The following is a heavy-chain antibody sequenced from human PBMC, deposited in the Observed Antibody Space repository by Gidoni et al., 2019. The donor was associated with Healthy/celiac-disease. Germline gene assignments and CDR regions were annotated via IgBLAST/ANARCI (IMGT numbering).Heavy chain of an antibody. V-gene: IGHV4-39*01. CDR2: IYYSGST. CDR1: GGSISSSSYY. D-gene: IGHD2-15*01. CDR3: ARPGYCSGGSCYLGAFDI. Sequence: QLQLQESGPGLVKPSETLSLTCTVSGGSISSSSYYWGWIRQPPGKGLEWIGSIYYSGSTYYNPSLKSRVTISVDTSKNQFSLKLSSVTAADTAVYYCARPGYCSGGSCYLGAFDIWGQGTMVTVSS. J-gene: IGHJ3*02.